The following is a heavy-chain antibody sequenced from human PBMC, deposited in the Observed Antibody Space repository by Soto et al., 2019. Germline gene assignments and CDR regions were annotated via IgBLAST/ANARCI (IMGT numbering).Heavy chain of an antibody. CDR1: GGSMRSHY. CDR3: ARDYYADSSTYYRYFDY. Sequence: SETLSLTCIVSGGSMRSHYWSWIRQPPGKGLEWIGNIYYSGSTNHNPSLQSRVAISVDTSKNQFSLKLSSVTAADTAVYFCARDYYADSSTYYRYFDYWGQGTPVTVSS. J-gene: IGHJ4*02. D-gene: IGHD3-22*01. V-gene: IGHV4-59*11. CDR2: IYYSGST.